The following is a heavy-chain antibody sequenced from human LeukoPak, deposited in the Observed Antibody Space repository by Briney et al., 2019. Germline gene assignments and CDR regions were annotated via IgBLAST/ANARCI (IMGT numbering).Heavy chain of an antibody. CDR3: ARGGGGTAFFDY. J-gene: IGHJ4*02. D-gene: IGHD4-23*01. CDR1: GFTFSSYW. V-gene: IGHV3-74*01. CDR2: INSDGSST. Sequence: PGGSLRLSCAASGFTFSSYWVHWVRQAPGKGLVWVSRINSDGSSTSYADSVKGRFTISRDNAKNTLYLQMNSLRPEDTAVYYCARGGGGTAFFDYWGQGSLVTVSS.